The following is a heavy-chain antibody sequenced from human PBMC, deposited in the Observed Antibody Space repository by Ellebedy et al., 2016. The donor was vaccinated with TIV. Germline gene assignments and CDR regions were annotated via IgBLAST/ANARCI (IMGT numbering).Heavy chain of an antibody. CDR1: GYTFNTYG. D-gene: IGHD3-10*01. J-gene: IGHJ5*02. V-gene: IGHV1-18*04. CDR2: ISPYSGKT. CDR3: ARDPMVRPVIGLFNHYFDP. Sequence: AASVKVSCKGFGYTFNTYGISWVRQAPGQGLEWMGWISPYSGKTNYSQKFQARVTMTTATSASTVYMELRNLTSDDTAVYYCARDPMVRPVIGLFNHYFDPWGQGTLVTVSS.